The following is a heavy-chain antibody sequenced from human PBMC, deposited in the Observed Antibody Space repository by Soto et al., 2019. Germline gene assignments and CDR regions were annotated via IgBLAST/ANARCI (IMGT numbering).Heavy chain of an antibody. CDR3: AKLNLFVSAAAGRGPFDY. V-gene: IGHV3-23*01. CDR2: VSGSGGNT. CDR1: GFTFSNYA. J-gene: IGHJ4*02. Sequence: VQLLESGGGLAQPGGSLRLSCAASGFTFSNYAMSWVRQAPGKGLEWVSAVSGSGGNTYYADSVQGRFTISRDNSKNMLNLQMNSLSAEDTAVYYCAKLNLFVSAAAGRGPFDYWGQGTLVTVSS. D-gene: IGHD6-13*01.